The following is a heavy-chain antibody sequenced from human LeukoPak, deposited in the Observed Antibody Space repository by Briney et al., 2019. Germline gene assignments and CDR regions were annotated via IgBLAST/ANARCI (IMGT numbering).Heavy chain of an antibody. CDR2: INSDGSST. J-gene: IGHJ6*02. V-gene: IGHV3-74*01. CDR3: AREKKWELLSPKTYYYYYGMDV. Sequence: PGGSLRLSCAASGFTFSSYWMHWVRQAPGKGLVWVSRINSDGSSTSYADSVKGRFTISRDNAKNTLYLQMNSLRAEDTAVYYCAREKKWELLSPKTYYYYYGMDVWGQGTTVTVSS. D-gene: IGHD1-26*01. CDR1: GFTFSSYW.